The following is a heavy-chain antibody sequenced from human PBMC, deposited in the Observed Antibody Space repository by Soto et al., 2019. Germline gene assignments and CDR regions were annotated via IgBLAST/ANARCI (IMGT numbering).Heavy chain of an antibody. J-gene: IGHJ3*02. V-gene: IGHV4-34*01. Sequence: QVQLQQWGAGLLKPSETLSLTCAVYGGSFSDFYWNCIRQPPGKGLEWIGEINHSGSTSYNPSLKSRVTISVDTSKNQISLKLISVTAADTAVYYCARGPRVVWVVPTAQRDVFDIWGQGTMVTVSS. CDR2: INHSGST. D-gene: IGHD2-2*01. CDR3: ARGPRVVWVVPTAQRDVFDI. CDR1: GGSFSDFY.